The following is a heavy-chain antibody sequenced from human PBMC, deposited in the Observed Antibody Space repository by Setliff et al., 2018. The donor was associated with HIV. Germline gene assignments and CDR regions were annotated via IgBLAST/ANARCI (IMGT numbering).Heavy chain of an antibody. CDR2: VFHSGSA. J-gene: IGHJ4*02. D-gene: IGHD2-2*01. Sequence: ASETLSLTCAVSGGSISSNWWSWVRQPPGKGLEWIGEVFHSGSANSNASLRRRVMISVDTSKNQFSLKLSAVTAADTAVYYCARASSEIPGVDSNYFDDWGQGTLVTVSS. CDR1: GGSISSNW. V-gene: IGHV4-4*02. CDR3: ARASSEIPGVDSNYFDD.